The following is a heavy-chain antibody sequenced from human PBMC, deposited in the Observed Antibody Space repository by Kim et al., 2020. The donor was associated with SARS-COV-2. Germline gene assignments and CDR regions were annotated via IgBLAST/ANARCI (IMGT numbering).Heavy chain of an antibody. CDR3: SMLGVIIAARPCDY. D-gene: IGHD6-6*01. CDR1: GFTFSSYS. Sequence: GGSLRLSCAASGFTFSSYSMNWVRQAPGKGLEWVSSISSSSSYIYYADSVKGRFTISRDNAKNSLYLQMNSLRAEDTAVYYCSMLGVIIAARPCDYWGQGTLVTVSS. CDR2: ISSSSSYI. V-gene: IGHV3-21*01. J-gene: IGHJ4*02.